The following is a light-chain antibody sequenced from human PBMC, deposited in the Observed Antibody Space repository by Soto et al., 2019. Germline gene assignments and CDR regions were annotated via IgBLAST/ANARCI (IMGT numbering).Light chain of an antibody. CDR2: GAS. CDR3: QQYPGYT. Sequence: EIVLTQSPGTLSLSPGERATLSCRASQSVSSSYLAWYQQKPGQAPRLLIYGASGRATGIPDRFSGSWSGTDFTLTISRLEPGDFAVYYCQQYPGYTFGQGTKLEIK. CDR1: QSVSSSY. J-gene: IGKJ2*01. V-gene: IGKV3-20*01.